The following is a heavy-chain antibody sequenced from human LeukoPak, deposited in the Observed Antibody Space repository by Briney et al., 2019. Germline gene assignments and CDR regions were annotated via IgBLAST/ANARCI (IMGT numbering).Heavy chain of an antibody. V-gene: IGHV4-30-2*01. Sequence: SETLSLTCTVSGGSISSGGYYWSWIRQPPGKGLEWIGYIYHSGSTYYNPSLKSRVTISVDRSKNQFSLKLSSVTAADTAVYYCAEYDFWSVSNWGQGTLVTVSS. CDR3: AEYDFWSVSN. J-gene: IGHJ4*02. D-gene: IGHD3-3*01. CDR1: GGSISSGGYY. CDR2: IYHSGST.